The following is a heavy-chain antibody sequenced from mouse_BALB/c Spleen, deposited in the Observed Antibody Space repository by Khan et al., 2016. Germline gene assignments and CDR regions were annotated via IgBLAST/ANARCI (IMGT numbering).Heavy chain of an antibody. CDR3: ARDYGNGWYFDD. J-gene: IGHJ2*01. CDR1: GYTFTKYG. Sequence: QIQLVQSGPELKKPGETVKISCKASGYTFTKYGVNWVKQAPGKDLKWMGWINTNTGEPTYAEEFKGRFAFSLDSSASTASLQINNLKNEDTATYCCARDYGNGWYFDDWGQGTTLTVSS. D-gene: IGHD1-1*01. V-gene: IGHV9-3*02. CDR2: INTNTGEP.